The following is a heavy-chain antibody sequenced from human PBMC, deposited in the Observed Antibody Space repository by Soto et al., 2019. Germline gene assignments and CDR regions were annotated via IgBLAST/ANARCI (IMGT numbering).Heavy chain of an antibody. CDR3: AKRGQMLLPI. Sequence: QLQLQASGPGLVKPSETLSLTCTVSGGSIGSSDSYWVWIRQPPGKGLEWIGSIYYGGATYYNPSLNSRVTISVDMSNNLFSVHLISVTAADTAVYYCAKRGQMLLPIWSQGTMVTVSS. V-gene: IGHV4-39*01. J-gene: IGHJ3*01. D-gene: IGHD2-15*01. CDR1: GGSIGSSDSY. CDR2: IYYGGAT.